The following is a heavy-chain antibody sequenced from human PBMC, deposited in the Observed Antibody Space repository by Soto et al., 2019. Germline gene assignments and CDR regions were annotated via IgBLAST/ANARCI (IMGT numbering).Heavy chain of an antibody. CDR3: AKGSQLLYGFGMDV. J-gene: IGHJ6*02. D-gene: IGHD2-2*02. CDR2: ISGSGGST. CDR1: GFTFSSYA. Sequence: GGSLRLSCAASGFTFSSYAMSWVRQAPGKGLEWVSAISGSGGSTYYADSVKGRFTISRDNSKNTLYLQINSLRAPDTAVYHCAKGSQLLYGFGMDVWGQGTTVTVSS. V-gene: IGHV3-23*01.